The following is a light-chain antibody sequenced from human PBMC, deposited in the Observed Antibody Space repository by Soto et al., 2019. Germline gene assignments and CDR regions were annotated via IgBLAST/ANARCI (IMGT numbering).Light chain of an antibody. Sequence: AIRMTQSPSSLSAATGDRVTITCRASQSISTYLAWYQQKPGKAPKLLIYGASTLQSGVPSRFSGSGSGTDFTLTISCLQSEDFAPYYCQQYYSNVPITFGQGTRLEIK. V-gene: IGKV1-8*01. CDR2: GAS. CDR1: QSISTY. J-gene: IGKJ5*01. CDR3: QQYYSNVPIT.